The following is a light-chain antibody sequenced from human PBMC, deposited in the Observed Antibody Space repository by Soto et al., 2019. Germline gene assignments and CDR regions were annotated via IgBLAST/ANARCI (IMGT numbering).Light chain of an antibody. J-gene: IGLJ2*01. CDR1: GSNIGSNY. CDR3: AAWDGSLSSVV. V-gene: IGLV1-47*01. Sequence: QSVLTQPTSASGTPGQRVTISCSGSGSNIGSNYVYWYQQLPGTAPKLLIYRNNQRPSGVPDRFSGSKSATSASLAISGLRSEDEAGYYCAAWDGSLSSVVFGGGTKLTVL. CDR2: RNN.